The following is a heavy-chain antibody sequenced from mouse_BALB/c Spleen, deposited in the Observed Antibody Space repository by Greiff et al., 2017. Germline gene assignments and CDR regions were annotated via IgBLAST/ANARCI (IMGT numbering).Heavy chain of an antibody. CDR1: GYSFTGYF. V-gene: IGHV1-20*02. CDR2: IIPYNGDT. Sequence: SGPELVKPGASVKISCKASGYSFTGYFMNWVMQSHGKSLEWIGRIIPYNGDTFYNQKFKGKATLTVDKYSSTAHMELRNLASEDSAVYYRGRDYFDDWGQGTTRTVSA. J-gene: IGHJ2*01. CDR3: GRDYFDD.